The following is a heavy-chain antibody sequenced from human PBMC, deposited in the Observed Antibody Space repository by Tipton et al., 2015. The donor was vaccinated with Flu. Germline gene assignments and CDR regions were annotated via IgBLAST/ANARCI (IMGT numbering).Heavy chain of an antibody. J-gene: IGHJ3*02. CDR3: ASGYCSSTSCLGDALDI. CDR2: ISSSGSTI. CDR1: GFTFSSYE. D-gene: IGHD2-2*03. V-gene: IGHV3-48*03. Sequence: SLRLSCAASGFTFSSYEMNWVRQAPGKGLEWVSYISSSGSTIYYADSVKGRFTISRDNAKNSLYLQMNSLRAEDTAVYYCASGYCSSTSCLGDALDIWGQGTMVTVSS.